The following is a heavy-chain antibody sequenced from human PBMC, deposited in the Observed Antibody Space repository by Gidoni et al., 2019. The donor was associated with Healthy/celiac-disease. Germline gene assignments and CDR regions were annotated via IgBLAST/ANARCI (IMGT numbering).Heavy chain of an antibody. V-gene: IGHV4-39*01. D-gene: IGHD6-6*01. Sequence: QLQLQASGPGLVKPSETLSLTCTVSGGSISSSSYYWGWIRPPPGKGLEWIGSIYYSGSTYYNPSLKSRVTISVDTSKNQFSLKLSSVTAADTAVYYCARHGRGGGIAARQGWFDPWGQGTLVTVSS. J-gene: IGHJ5*02. CDR1: GGSISSSSYY. CDR2: IYYSGST. CDR3: ARHGRGGGIAARQGWFDP.